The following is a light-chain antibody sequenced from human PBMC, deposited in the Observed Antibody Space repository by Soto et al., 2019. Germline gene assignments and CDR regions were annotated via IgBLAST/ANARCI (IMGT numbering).Light chain of an antibody. CDR1: HDIKKY. CDR2: DAS. J-gene: IGKJ4*01. CDR3: QQFDDLPLT. V-gene: IGKV1-33*01. Sequence: DIQMTQSPSSLSASVGDRVTITCQASHDIKKYLNWYQQKAHKVPKLLIHDASTLASGVPSRFHGGGSGTDCTLTINNLRPEDVATYYCQQFDDLPLTFRGGTKVDI.